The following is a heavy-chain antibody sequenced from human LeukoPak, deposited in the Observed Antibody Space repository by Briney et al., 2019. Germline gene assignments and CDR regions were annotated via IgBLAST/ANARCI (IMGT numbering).Heavy chain of an antibody. J-gene: IGHJ4*02. D-gene: IGHD1-1*01. CDR2: IHHSGRL. CDR3: ARGGDWKFDY. V-gene: IGHV4-61*03. CDR1: GGSVSSGDSY. Sequence: SETLSLTCNVSGGSVSSGDSYWSWIRQPPGKGLEWIGEIHHSGRLNYSPSLKSRVTISVDKSKNHFSLNLNSITPADTAIYYCARGGDWKFDYWGQGALVTVSS.